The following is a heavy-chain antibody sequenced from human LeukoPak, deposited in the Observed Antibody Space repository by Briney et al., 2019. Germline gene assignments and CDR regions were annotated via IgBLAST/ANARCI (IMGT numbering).Heavy chain of an antibody. J-gene: IGHJ4*02. D-gene: IGHD5-18*01. V-gene: IGHV3-33*01. CDR3: GRDNAGGPGRDSYGSDY. CDR2: IRYDGSNK. Sequence: GRPVRLSCAASGFTFSSYGMHWVRQAPGKGLEWVAAIRYDGSNKYYADSVKGRFTISRDNSKNTLHLQMNSLRAEDTAIYYCGRDNAGGPGRDSYGSDYWGQGTLVTVTS. CDR1: GFTFSSYG.